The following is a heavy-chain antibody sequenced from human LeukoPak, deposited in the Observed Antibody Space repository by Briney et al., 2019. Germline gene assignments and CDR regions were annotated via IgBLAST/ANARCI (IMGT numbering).Heavy chain of an antibody. D-gene: IGHD2-8*02. CDR1: GFTFTSSA. J-gene: IGHJ4*02. Sequence: SVKVSCKASGFTFTSSAVQWVRQARGQRLEWIGWIVVGTGNTKYAQKFQGRVTITADKSTSTACMELSSLRSEDTAVYYCARESGGVSDYWGQGTLVTVSS. CDR2: IVVGTGNT. CDR3: ARESGGVSDY. V-gene: IGHV1-58*01.